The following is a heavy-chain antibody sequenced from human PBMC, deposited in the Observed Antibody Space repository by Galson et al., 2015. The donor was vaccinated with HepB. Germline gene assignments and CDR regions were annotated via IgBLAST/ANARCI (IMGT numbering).Heavy chain of an antibody. Sequence: SLRLSCAASGFTFSSYSINWVRQAPGKGLEWVSCISSSSSYIYYADSVKGRFTVSRDNAKNSLYLQMNSLRAEDTAVYYCARGRPGYADGAFDYWGQGTLVTVSS. J-gene: IGHJ4*02. CDR3: ARGRPGYADGAFDY. CDR2: ISSSSSYI. D-gene: IGHD5-12*01. V-gene: IGHV3-21*01. CDR1: GFTFSSYS.